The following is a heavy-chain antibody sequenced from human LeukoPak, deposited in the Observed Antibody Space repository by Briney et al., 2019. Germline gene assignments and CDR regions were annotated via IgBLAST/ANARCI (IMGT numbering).Heavy chain of an antibody. CDR3: AKEGRDGFNYDY. CDR2: ISYDGSNK. Sequence: GGSLRLSCAASRFTFSSYGMHWVRQAPGKGLEWVAVISYDGSNKYYADSVKGRFTVSRDNSKNTLYLQMNSLRAEDTAVYYCAKEGRDGFNYDYWGQGTLVTVSS. D-gene: IGHD5-24*01. V-gene: IGHV3-30*18. J-gene: IGHJ4*02. CDR1: RFTFSSYG.